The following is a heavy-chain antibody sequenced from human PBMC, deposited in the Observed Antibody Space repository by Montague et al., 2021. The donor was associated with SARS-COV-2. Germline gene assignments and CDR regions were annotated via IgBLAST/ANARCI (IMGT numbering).Heavy chain of an antibody. CDR3: ARIRDYDILTGSYSGFDY. V-gene: IGHV2-70*01. D-gene: IGHD3-9*01. CDR1: GFSLSTSGMC. Sequence: PALVKTTQTLTLTCTFSGFSLSTSGMCVSWIRQPPGKALEWLALIDWDDDKYYSTSLKTRLTISKDTSKNQVVLTMTNMYPVDTATYYCARIRDYDILTGSYSGFDYWGQGTLVTVSS. CDR2: IDWDDDK. J-gene: IGHJ4*02.